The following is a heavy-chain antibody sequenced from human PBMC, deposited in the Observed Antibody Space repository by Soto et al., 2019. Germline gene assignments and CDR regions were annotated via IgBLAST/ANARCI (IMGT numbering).Heavy chain of an antibody. Sequence: PGGSLRLSCAASGFTFNHHAMSWVRQAPGKGLEWVSGIVASGSATYYADSVKGRFTISRDNSNNTLFLQMNSLRAEDTAVYYCAKDREWFVEWLPPPFDFWGQGALVPVSS. D-gene: IGHD3-3*01. J-gene: IGHJ4*02. CDR2: IVASGSAT. V-gene: IGHV3-23*01. CDR1: GFTFNHHA. CDR3: AKDREWFVEWLPPPFDF.